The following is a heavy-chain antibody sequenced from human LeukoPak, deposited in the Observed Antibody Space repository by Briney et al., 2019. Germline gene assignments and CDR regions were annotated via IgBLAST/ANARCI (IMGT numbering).Heavy chain of an antibody. V-gene: IGHV5-51*01. Sequence: GESLKISCKGSGYSFTSYWIGWVRQMPGKGLEWMGIIYPGDSDTRYSPSFQGQVTISADKSINTAYLQWSSLKASDTAMYYCARSEGYCSGGSCYSANWFDPWGQGTLVTVSS. CDR1: GYSFTSYW. CDR3: ARSEGYCSGGSCYSANWFDP. CDR2: IYPGDSDT. D-gene: IGHD2-15*01. J-gene: IGHJ5*02.